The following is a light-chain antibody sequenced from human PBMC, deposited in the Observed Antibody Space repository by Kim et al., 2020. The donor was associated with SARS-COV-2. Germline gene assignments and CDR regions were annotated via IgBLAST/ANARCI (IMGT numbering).Light chain of an antibody. Sequence: SASVGDRVTITCRASQGIEDDLGWYQQKPGKAPKRLIFTASSLQSGVPSRFSGSGSGTDFTLTISSLQPEDSATYYCLQYNSYSYTFGQGTKLEI. CDR1: QGIEDD. CDR3: LQYNSYSYT. CDR2: TAS. V-gene: IGKV1-17*01. J-gene: IGKJ2*01.